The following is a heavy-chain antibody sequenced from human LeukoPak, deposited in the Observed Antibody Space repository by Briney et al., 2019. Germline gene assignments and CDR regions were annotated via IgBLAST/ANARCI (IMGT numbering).Heavy chain of an antibody. V-gene: IGHV1-18*01. Sequence: ASVKVSCKASGYIFNNYGIGWVRQAPGQGLEWMGWISTYNDATNYAQKFQGRVTMTTDTSTTTAYMELRSLRSDDTAVYYCARHRPPYDYWGQGTLVTVSS. CDR1: GYIFNNYG. J-gene: IGHJ4*02. CDR2: ISTYNDAT. CDR3: ARHRPPYDY.